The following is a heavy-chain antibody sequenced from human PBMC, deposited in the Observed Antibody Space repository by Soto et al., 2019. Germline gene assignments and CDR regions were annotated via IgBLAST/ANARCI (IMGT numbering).Heavy chain of an antibody. Sequence: PGGSLRLSCAASGCTFSSYAMSWVRQAPGKGLEWVSVISGSGGSTYYADSVKGRFTISRDSSKNTLYLQMNSLRAEDTAVYYCAKDYPPVDTTMLDLYYYYGMDVWGQGTTVTVSS. D-gene: IGHD5-18*01. J-gene: IGHJ6*02. CDR3: AKDYPPVDTTMLDLYYYYGMDV. CDR1: GCTFSSYA. CDR2: ISGSGGST. V-gene: IGHV3-23*01.